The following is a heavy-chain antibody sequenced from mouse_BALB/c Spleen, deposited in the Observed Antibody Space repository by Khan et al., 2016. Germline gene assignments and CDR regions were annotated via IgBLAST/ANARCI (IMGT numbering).Heavy chain of an antibody. Sequence: EVQLQQSGPELVKPGASVKVSCKASGYAFTSYNMYWVKQSHGKSLEWIGYIDPYNGGTNYNQKFKGKATLTVDKSSSTVYMKLNSLTSEDSAVYYCAREGITTVVEKGLDYWGQGTTLTVSS. CDR3: AREGITTVVEKGLDY. J-gene: IGHJ2*01. V-gene: IGHV1S135*01. CDR1: GYAFTSYN. D-gene: IGHD1-1*01. CDR2: IDPYNGGT.